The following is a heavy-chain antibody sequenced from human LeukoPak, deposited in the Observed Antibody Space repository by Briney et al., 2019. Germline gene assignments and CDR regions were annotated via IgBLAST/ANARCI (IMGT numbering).Heavy chain of an antibody. J-gene: IGHJ5*02. D-gene: IGHD2-2*01. V-gene: IGHV3-23*01. CDR3: AKGSTSFDP. Sequence: GGSLRLSCAASGFTFSSYAMSWVRQAPGKGLEWVSAIRGSGGGTYYADSVKGRFTISRDNSRNTLYLQMNSLRADDTAVYYCAKGSTSFDPWGQGTLVTVSS. CDR2: IRGSGGGT. CDR1: GFTFSSYA.